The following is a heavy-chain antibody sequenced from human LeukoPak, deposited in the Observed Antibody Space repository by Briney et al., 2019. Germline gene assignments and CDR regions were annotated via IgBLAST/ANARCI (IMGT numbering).Heavy chain of an antibody. J-gene: IGHJ4*02. D-gene: IGHD5-12*01. CDR3: ARGGSSGYDPFDY. Sequence: SETLSLTCTVSGGSISSYYWSWIRQPPGKGLEWIGYIFYRGNTNYNPSLKSRVTISVDTSKNQFSLKLSSVPAADTAVYFCARGGSSGYDPFDYWGQGTLVTVSS. V-gene: IGHV4-59*01. CDR2: IFYRGNT. CDR1: GGSISSYY.